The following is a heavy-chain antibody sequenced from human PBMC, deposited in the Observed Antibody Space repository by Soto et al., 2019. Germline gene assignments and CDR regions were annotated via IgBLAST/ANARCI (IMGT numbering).Heavy chain of an antibody. D-gene: IGHD4-4*01. V-gene: IGHV3-30*18. Sequence: GGSLRLSCAASGFTFSSYGMHWVRQAPGKGLGWVAVISYDGSNKYYADSVKGRFTISRDNSKNTLYLQMNSLRAEDTAVYYCAKESKLDYYYGMDVWGQGTTVTVSS. CDR2: ISYDGSNK. J-gene: IGHJ6*02. CDR3: AKESKLDYYYGMDV. CDR1: GFTFSSYG.